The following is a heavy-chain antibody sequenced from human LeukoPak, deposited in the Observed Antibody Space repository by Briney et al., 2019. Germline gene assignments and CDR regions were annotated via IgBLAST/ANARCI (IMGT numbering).Heavy chain of an antibody. Sequence: GASVKVSCKASGYTFTGYYMHWVRQAPGQGLEWMGWINPNSGGTNYAQKFQGRVTMTRDTSISTAYMELSRLRSDDTAVYYCARDPRGIVGATDAFDIWGQGTMVTVSS. CDR1: GYTFTGYY. J-gene: IGHJ3*02. CDR2: INPNSGGT. V-gene: IGHV1-2*02. D-gene: IGHD1-26*01. CDR3: ARDPRGIVGATDAFDI.